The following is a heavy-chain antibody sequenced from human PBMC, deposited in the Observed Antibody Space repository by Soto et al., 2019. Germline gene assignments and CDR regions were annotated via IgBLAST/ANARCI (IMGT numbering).Heavy chain of an antibody. CDR2: IYWDDDK. D-gene: IGHD3-3*01. CDR3: AHRVLRTVFGLVTTTAIYFDF. Sequence: QITLNESGPTQVKPRQTLTLTCTFSGFSLTTSGVGVGWIRQSPGKAPDWLALIYWDDDKRYSPSLTSRLTITKDPSKNEVVLTMADLDPADTAIYYCAHRVLRTVFGLVTTTAIYFDFWGQGTPVAVSS. J-gene: IGHJ4*02. CDR1: GFSLTTSGVG. V-gene: IGHV2-5*02.